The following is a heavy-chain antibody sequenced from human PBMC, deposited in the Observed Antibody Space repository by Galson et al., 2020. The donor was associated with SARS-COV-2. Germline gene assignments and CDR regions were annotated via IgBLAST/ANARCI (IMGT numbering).Heavy chain of an antibody. CDR2: IYYSGST. CDR1: GGSISSYY. J-gene: IGHJ6*02. V-gene: IGHV4-59*13. D-gene: IGHD5-18*01. Sequence: SETLSLTCTVSGGSISSYYWSWIRQPPGKGLEWIGYIYYSGSTNYNPSLKSRVTISVDTSKNQFSLKLSSVTAADTAVYYCAREGYSYGYYYYYGMDVWGQGTTVTVSS. CDR3: AREGYSYGYYYYYGMDV.